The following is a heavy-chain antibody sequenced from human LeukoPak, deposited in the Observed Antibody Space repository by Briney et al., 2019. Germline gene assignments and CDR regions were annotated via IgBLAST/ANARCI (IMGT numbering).Heavy chain of an antibody. CDR3: ARETAAMASDY. D-gene: IGHD2-21*02. CDR2: MNPNSGNT. Sequence: GASVKVSCTASGYTFTSYDINWVRQATGQGLEWMGWMNPNSGNTGYAQKFQGRVTMTRNTSISTACMELSSLRSEDTAVYYCARETAAMASDYWGQGTLVTVSS. V-gene: IGHV1-8*01. CDR1: GYTFTSYD. J-gene: IGHJ4*02.